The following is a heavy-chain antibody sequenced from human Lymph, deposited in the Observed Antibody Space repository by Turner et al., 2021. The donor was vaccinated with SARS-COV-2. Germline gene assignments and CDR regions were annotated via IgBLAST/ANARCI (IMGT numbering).Heavy chain of an antibody. Sequence: QVQLVQSGAEVKKPGSSVKVSCKDSGGTFSSYAITWVRQAPGQGLEWMGGIIPILAIANYAQKFQGRVKITADKSTSTAYMELSSLRSEDTAVYYCARDSPYCSSTSCYDPWGQGTLVTVSS. CDR3: ARDSPYCSSTSCYDP. D-gene: IGHD2-2*01. CDR2: IIPILAIA. V-gene: IGHV1-69*10. CDR1: GGTFSSYA. J-gene: IGHJ5*02.